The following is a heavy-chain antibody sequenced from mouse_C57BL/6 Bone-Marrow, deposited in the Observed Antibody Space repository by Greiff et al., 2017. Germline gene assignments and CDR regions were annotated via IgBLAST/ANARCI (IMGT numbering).Heavy chain of an antibody. J-gene: IGHJ4*01. D-gene: IGHD1-2*01. CDR2: IYPRSGNT. V-gene: IGHV1-81*01. CDR3: ASALITTACYAMDY. Sequence: QVQLQQSGAELARPGASVKLSCKASGYTFTSYGIRWVKQRTGQGLEWIGEIYPRSGNTYYNEKFKGKATLTADKSSSTAYMELRSLTSEDSAVYFCASALITTACYAMDYWGQGTSVTVSS. CDR1: GYTFTSYG.